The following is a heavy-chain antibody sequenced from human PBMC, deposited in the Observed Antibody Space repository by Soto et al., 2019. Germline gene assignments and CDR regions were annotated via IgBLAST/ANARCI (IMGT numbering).Heavy chain of an antibody. CDR1: GYTFTSYA. V-gene: IGHV1-3*01. J-gene: IGHJ4*02. Sequence: ASVKVSCKASGYTFTSYAMHWVRQAPGQRLEWMGWINAGNGNTKYSQKFQDRVTITRDTSASTAYMELSSLRSEDTAVYYCAWSSPYGGDLDYWGQGTLVTVSS. D-gene: IGHD2-2*01. CDR2: INAGNGNT. CDR3: AWSSPYGGDLDY.